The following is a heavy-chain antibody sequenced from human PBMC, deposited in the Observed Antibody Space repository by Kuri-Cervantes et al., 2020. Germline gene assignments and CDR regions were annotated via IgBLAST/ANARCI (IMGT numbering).Heavy chain of an antibody. V-gene: IGHV3-30-3*01. J-gene: IGHJ5*02. CDR1: GFTFSSYA. CDR3: AGMTGYSSGWYWFDP. CDR2: ISYDGSNK. D-gene: IGHD6-19*01. Sequence: GGSLRLSCAASGFTFSSYAMHWVRQAPGKGPEWVAVISYDGSNKYYADSVKGRFTISRDNSKNTLYLQMNSLRAEDTAVYYCAGMTGYSSGWYWFDPWGQGTLVTVSS.